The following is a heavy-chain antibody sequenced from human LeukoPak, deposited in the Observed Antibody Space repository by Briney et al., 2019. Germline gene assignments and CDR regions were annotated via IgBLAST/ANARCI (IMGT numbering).Heavy chain of an antibody. J-gene: IGHJ4*02. V-gene: IGHV1-2*02. CDR1: GYTFTGYY. Sequence: GASVKVSCKASGYTFTGYYMHWVRQAPGQGLEWMGWINPNSGGTNYAQKFQGRVTMTRDMSTNTVYMELSSLRSEDTAMYYCARDRTMTQFDYWGQGTLVTVSS. D-gene: IGHD4-17*01. CDR3: ARDRTMTQFDY. CDR2: INPNSGGT.